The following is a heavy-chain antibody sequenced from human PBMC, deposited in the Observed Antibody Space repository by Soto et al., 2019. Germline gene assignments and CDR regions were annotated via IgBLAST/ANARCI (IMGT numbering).Heavy chain of an antibody. CDR3: ARGTTISTYRDYYFEN. CDR2: IYPDDSDT. V-gene: IGHV5-51*01. Sequence: GESLKISCRGTPYGFSTHCVARVRHMPGNGLESVGIIYPDDSDTRYSPSFQGQVTISVDKSLNTAYLHWSSLKASDSGIYYCARGTTISTYRDYYFENWGQGTAVTVSS. CDR1: PYGFSTHC. D-gene: IGHD5-12*01. J-gene: IGHJ4*02.